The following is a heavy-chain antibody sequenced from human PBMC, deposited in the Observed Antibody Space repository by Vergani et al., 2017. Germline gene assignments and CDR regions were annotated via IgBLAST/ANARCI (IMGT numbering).Heavy chain of an antibody. J-gene: IGHJ2*01. Sequence: EVQLLESGGGLVQPGGSLRLSCAASGFTFSSYAMSWVRQAPGKGLEWVSGISGSGGNTYNADSVKGRFTISRANSKNTLYRQMHILRAEDTAVYYCAKDQGVDIVVVVGAVPTYFDLWGRGTLVTVSS. CDR2: ISGSGGNT. V-gene: IGHV3-23*01. D-gene: IGHD2-15*01. CDR3: AKDQGVDIVVVVGAVPTYFDL. CDR1: GFTFSSYA.